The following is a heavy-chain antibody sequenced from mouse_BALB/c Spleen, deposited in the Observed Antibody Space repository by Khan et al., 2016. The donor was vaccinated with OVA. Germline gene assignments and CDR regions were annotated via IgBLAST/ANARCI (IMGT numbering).Heavy chain of an antibody. D-gene: IGHD2-1*01. CDR3: ARSNGNYWFAY. CDR1: GYTFTNYG. J-gene: IGHJ3*01. V-gene: IGHV9-3-1*01. Sequence: QIQLVQSGPELKKPGETVKISCKASGYTFTNYGMNWVKQAPGKGLKWMGWINTYTGEPTYADDFKGRFAFSLETSASTAYLQINNLKNEDTATYFCARSNGNYWFAYWGQGTLVTGSA. CDR2: INTYTGEP.